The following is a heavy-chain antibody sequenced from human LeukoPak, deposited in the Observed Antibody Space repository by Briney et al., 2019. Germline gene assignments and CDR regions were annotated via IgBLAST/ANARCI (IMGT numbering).Heavy chain of an antibody. CDR2: ISSSGSTI. J-gene: IGHJ5*02. Sequence: GGSLRLSCAASGFTFSSYEMNWVRQAPGKGLEWVSYISSSGSTIYYADSVKGRFTISRDNAKNSLYLQMNSLRAEDTAVYYCAKDVYYDILTGYQAGLFDPWGQGTLVTVSS. CDR3: AKDVYYDILTGYQAGLFDP. V-gene: IGHV3-48*03. D-gene: IGHD3-9*01. CDR1: GFTFSSYE.